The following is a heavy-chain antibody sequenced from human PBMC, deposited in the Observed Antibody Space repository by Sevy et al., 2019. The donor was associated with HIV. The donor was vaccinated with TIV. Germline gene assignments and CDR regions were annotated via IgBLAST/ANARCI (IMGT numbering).Heavy chain of an antibody. CDR2: ISFMSNYI. V-gene: IGHV3-21*01. CDR1: GFTFSNYN. J-gene: IGHJ6*02. D-gene: IGHD7-27*01. Sequence: GGSLRLSCAASGFTFSNYNMNWVRQAPGKGLEWDSFISFMSNYIYYGDSVKGRFTISRDNAKNSVYLQMNSLRAEDTAVYYCARGLVNWDGMDVWGQGTTVTVSS. CDR3: ARGLVNWDGMDV.